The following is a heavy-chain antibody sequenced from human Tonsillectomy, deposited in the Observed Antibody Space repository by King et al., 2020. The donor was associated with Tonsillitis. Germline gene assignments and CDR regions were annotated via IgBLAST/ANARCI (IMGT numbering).Heavy chain of an antibody. CDR3: ARGHYYDSSRYYYYYYGMDV. CDR1: GGSISSYY. V-gene: IGHV4-4*07. CDR2: IYTSGST. D-gene: IGHD3-22*01. Sequence: QLQESGPGLVKPSETLSLTCTVSGGSISSYYWSWIRQPAGKGLEWIGRIYTSGSTNYNPSLKSRVTMSVDTSKNQFSLKLSSVTAADTAVYYCARGHYYDSSRYYYYYYGMDVWGQGTTVTVSS. J-gene: IGHJ6*02.